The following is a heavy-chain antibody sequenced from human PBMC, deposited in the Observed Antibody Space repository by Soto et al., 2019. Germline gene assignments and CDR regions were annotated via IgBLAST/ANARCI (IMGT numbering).Heavy chain of an antibody. Sequence: EVQLVESGGGLVQPGGSLRLSCAASGFTFSSYWMHWVRQAPGKGLVWVSRINSHGSSTSYADSVKGRFTISRDNAKNTLYLQMNSLRAEDTAVYYCASQVGDIVVVPAAMFRHYYYGMDVWGQGTTVTVSS. J-gene: IGHJ6*02. CDR3: ASQVGDIVVVPAAMFRHYYYGMDV. D-gene: IGHD2-2*01. CDR1: GFTFSSYW. V-gene: IGHV3-74*01. CDR2: INSHGSST.